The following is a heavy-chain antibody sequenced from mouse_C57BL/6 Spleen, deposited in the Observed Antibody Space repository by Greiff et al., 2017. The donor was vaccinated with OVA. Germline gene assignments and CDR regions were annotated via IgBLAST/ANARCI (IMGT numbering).Heavy chain of an antibody. CDR3: ARSYDYDNYYAMDY. V-gene: IGHV1-26*01. CDR1: GYTFTDYY. Sequence: VQLQQSGPELVKPGASVKISCKASGYTFTDYYMNWVKQSHGKSLEWIGDINPNNGGTSYNQKFKGKATLTVDKSSSTAYMELRSLTSEDSAVYYCARSYDYDNYYAMDYWGQGTSVTVSS. J-gene: IGHJ4*01. CDR2: INPNNGGT. D-gene: IGHD2-4*01.